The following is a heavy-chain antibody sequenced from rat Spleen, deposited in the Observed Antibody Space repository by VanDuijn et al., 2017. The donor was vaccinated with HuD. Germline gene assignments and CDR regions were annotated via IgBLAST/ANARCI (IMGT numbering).Heavy chain of an antibody. CDR2: ISSGGST. Sequence: QVQVKESGPGLVQPSHTLSLTCTVSGFSFTRNVVSWVRQTPGKGLEWIAAISSGGSTYYNSALNSLLSISRDTSQSQVFLKMNSMQTEDTAIYFCIRESLPGYHSHLFVYWGQGTLVTVSS. J-gene: IGHJ3*01. CDR1: GFSFTRNV. V-gene: IGHV2S12*01. D-gene: IGHD1-4*01. CDR3: IRESLPGYHSHLFVY.